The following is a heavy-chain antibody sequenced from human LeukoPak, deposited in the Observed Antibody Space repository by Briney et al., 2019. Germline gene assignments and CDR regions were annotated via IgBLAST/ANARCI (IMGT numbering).Heavy chain of an antibody. CDR2: INNDGSST. D-gene: IGHD3-16*01. J-gene: IGHJ4*02. CDR3: VRDNGGEHL. V-gene: IGHV3-74*01. Sequence: GGSLRLSCAASGYTFGSYWMYWVRQAPGKGLVWVSRINNDGSSTIYADSVRGRFTISRDNAKNTLYLQMNSLRDDDTAVYYCVRDNGGEHLWGQGTLVTVSS. CDR1: GYTFGSYW.